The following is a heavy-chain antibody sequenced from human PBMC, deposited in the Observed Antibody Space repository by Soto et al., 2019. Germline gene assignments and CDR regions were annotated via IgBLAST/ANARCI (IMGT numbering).Heavy chain of an antibody. D-gene: IGHD5-18*01. V-gene: IGHV4-30-4*01. CDR2: IYESGTT. CDR1: GGSISSGDYY. J-gene: IGHJ6*02. CDR3: AISERIQLWLHGMDV. Sequence: QVQLQESGPGLVKPSQTLSLTCTVSGGSISSGDYYWSWIRQPPGKGMEWIGYIYESGTTYYSQPLQSRVTISVDTSKQQFSLTLSSVTAADTAVYYCAISERIQLWLHGMDVWGQGTMVNVSS.